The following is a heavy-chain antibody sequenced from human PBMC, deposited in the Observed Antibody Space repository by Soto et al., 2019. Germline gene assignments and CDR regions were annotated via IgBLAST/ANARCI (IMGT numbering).Heavy chain of an antibody. Sequence: EVQLVESGGGLVKPGGSLRLSCAAPGFTFRSFTMNWVRQAPGKGLEWVSTISSNSAYIYYTDALRGRFTISRDNAKNSLHLQMNSLRAEDTAVYYCTRDASRDSSARGWFDPWGPGTLVTVSS. J-gene: IGHJ5*02. D-gene: IGHD6-13*01. CDR2: ISSNSAYI. CDR1: GFTFRSFT. V-gene: IGHV3-21*02. CDR3: TRDASRDSSARGWFDP.